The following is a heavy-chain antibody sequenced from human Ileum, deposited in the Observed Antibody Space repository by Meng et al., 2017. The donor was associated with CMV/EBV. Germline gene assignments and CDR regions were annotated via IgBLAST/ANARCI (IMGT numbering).Heavy chain of an antibody. D-gene: IGHD4-23*01. J-gene: IGHJ4*02. CDR2: IHHSEGT. CDR3: ARLPVGETRHYFDY. Sequence: VSGCSIRSDYFWFWVRQPPGKGLEWVGEIHHSEGTNYNPSLKSRVTISVDKSENQFSLKLISVTAADTAVYYCARLPVGETRHYFDYWGQGTLVTVSS. V-gene: IGHV4-4*02. CDR1: GCSIRSDYF.